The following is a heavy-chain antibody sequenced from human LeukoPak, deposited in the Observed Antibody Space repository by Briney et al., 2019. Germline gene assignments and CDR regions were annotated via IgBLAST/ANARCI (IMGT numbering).Heavy chain of an antibody. J-gene: IGHJ6*03. V-gene: IGHV4-4*07. CDR3: AGEFSYYMDV. D-gene: IGHD3-10*01. CDR2: IYTTGST. CDR1: GASISGYY. Sequence: SETLSLTCSVSGASISGYYWTWIRQPAGRGLEWIGRIYTTGSTKYNPSLKSRVIMSVDASKNQFSLKLSSVTAADTAVYYCAGEFSYYMDVWGKGTTVTISS.